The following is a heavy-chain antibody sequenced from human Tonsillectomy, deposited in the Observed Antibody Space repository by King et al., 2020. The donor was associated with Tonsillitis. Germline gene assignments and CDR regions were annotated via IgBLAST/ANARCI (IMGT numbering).Heavy chain of an antibody. J-gene: IGHJ4*02. CDR3: AKDPYYYDNSGYPYFDY. D-gene: IGHD3-22*01. CDR2: IRYDGTNE. CDR1: GFTFSSYG. V-gene: IGHV3-30*02. Sequence: QLVQSGGGVVQPGGSLRLSCAASGFTFSSYGMHWVCQAPGKGLEWVAFIRYDGTNEYYADSVKGRFTISRDNSKNTLYLQMNSPRAEDTAVYYCAKDPYYYDNSGYPYFDYWGQGTLVTVSS.